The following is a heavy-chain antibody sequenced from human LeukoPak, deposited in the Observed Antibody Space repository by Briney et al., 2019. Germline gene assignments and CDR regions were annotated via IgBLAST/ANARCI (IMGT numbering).Heavy chain of an antibody. V-gene: IGHV4-34*01. J-gene: IGHJ6*02. D-gene: IGHD3-22*01. CDR3: ARGRIAKIVVVHSFSYCMDV. CDR1: GGSFTDYF. CDR2: INDYTGDT. Sequence: SETLSLICTVYGGSFTDYFWTWIRQSPGKGLEWIGEINDYTGDTNYNPSLNSRVSISLEKSKNQFSLELRSVTAADTAVYYCARGRIAKIVVVHSFSYCMDVWAQRTTVTVSS.